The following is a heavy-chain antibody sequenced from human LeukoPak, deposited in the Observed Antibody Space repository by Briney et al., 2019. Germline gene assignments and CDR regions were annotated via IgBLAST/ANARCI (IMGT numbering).Heavy chain of an antibody. CDR1: GFTFSGYW. D-gene: IGHD4-11*01. V-gene: IGHV3-21*01. J-gene: IGHJ4*02. Sequence: PGGSLRLSCAASGFTFSGYWMHWVRQAPGKGLEWVSSISSSSSYIYYADSVKGRFTISRDNAKNSLYLQMNSLRAEDTAVYYCARDFGDYDYSNYMALEFDYWGQGTLVTVSS. CDR2: ISSSSSYI. CDR3: ARDFGDYDYSNYMALEFDY.